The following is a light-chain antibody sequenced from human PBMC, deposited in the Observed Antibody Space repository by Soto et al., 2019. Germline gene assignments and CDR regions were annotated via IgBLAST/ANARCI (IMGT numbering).Light chain of an antibody. CDR1: QSVSSN. J-gene: IGKJ5*01. V-gene: IGKV3-15*01. CDR3: QQRWRWPSNT. Sequence: EIVMTQSPATLSVSPGERATLSCRASQSVSSNLAWYQQKPGQAPRLLMYGASTRATGIPARFSGSGSGTDFTLTISSLEPEDSGVYYCQQRWRWPSNTFGQGTRLEIK. CDR2: GAS.